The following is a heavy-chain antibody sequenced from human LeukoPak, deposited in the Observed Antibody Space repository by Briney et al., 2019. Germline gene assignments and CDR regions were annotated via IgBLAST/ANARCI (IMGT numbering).Heavy chain of an antibody. CDR3: AKDGPGYYYDSSGYHDY. CDR1: GFTFSSYA. D-gene: IGHD3-22*01. CDR2: ISGGGGST. V-gene: IGHV3-23*01. J-gene: IGHJ4*02. Sequence: GGSLRLSCAASGFTFSSYAMSWVRQAPGKGLEWVSAISGGGGSTYYAHSVKGWFTISRDKYENPLYLQMNSLRAEDTGVYYCAKDGPGYYYDSSGYHDYWGARTLVTVSS.